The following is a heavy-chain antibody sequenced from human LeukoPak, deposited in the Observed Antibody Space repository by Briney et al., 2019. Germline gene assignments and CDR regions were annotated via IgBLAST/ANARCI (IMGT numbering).Heavy chain of an antibody. V-gene: IGHV4-4*07. CDR3: ARTYYYDSSGYYPGYFDY. CDR1: GGSISAYY. Sequence: PSETLSLTCTVSGGSISAYYWSWIRQPAGKGLELIGRIYVSGSTNYNPSLKSRGTMSLDTSKNQFSLKLRSVTAADTAMYYCARTYYYDSSGYYPGYFDYWGQGTLVTVSS. J-gene: IGHJ4*02. CDR2: IYVSGST. D-gene: IGHD3-22*01.